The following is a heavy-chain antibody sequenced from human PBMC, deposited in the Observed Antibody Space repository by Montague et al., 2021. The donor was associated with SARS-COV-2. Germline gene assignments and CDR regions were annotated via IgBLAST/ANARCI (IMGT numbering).Heavy chain of an antibody. CDR2: IYYSGST. V-gene: IGHV4-59*13. J-gene: IGHJ4*02. CDR3: ARGDVEMAIIKSGYPFYHLDY. CDR1: GGSISSYY. Sequence: SETLSLTCTVSGGSISSYYWSWIRQPPGKGPEWIGYIYYSGSTNYNPSLKSPVTISVDTSKNQFSLKLSSVTAADTAVYYCARGDVEMAIIKSGYPFYHLDYWGQGTLVTVSS. D-gene: IGHD5-24*01.